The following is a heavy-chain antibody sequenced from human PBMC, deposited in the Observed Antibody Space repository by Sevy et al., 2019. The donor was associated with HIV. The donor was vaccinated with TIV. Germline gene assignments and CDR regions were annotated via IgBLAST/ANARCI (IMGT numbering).Heavy chain of an antibody. D-gene: IGHD4-17*01. CDR1: GYTLTELS. V-gene: IGHV1-24*01. Sequence: ASVKVSCKVSGYTLTELSMYWVRQAPGKGLEWMGGFDPEDGETIYAQKFQGRVTMTEDTSTDTAYMELSSLRSEVTAVYYCATVYGLRGYFDYWGQGTLVTVSS. J-gene: IGHJ4*02. CDR3: ATVYGLRGYFDY. CDR2: FDPEDGET.